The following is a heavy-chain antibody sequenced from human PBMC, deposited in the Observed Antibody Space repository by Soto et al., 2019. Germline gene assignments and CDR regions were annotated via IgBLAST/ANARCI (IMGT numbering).Heavy chain of an antibody. V-gene: IGHV4-30-4*01. D-gene: IGHD6-6*01. J-gene: IGHJ6*02. CDR2: IYYSGST. CDR1: GGSISSGDYY. CDR3: ARAAGKQLALFYYYYGMDV. Sequence: SETLSLTCTVSGGSISSGDYYWSWIRQPPGKGLEWIGYIYYSGSTYYNPSLKSRVTISVDTSKNQFSLKLSSVTAADTAVYYCARAAGKQLALFYYYYGMDVWGQGTTVTVSS.